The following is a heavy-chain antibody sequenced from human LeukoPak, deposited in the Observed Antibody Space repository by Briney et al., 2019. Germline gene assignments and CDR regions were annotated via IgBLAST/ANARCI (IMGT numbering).Heavy chain of an antibody. CDR2: ISDSDSTI. J-gene: IGHJ3*01. Sequence: GRSLRLSCAASGLTFSAYYMSWIRHAPGKWLEWLPYISDSDSTIYYPYSVKGPFTISRDNAKNSLYLQMHSLRVEDTALYYCARGALAGSWSDFQAFDFWGPGTMVTVSS. D-gene: IGHD6-19*01. V-gene: IGHV3-11*01. CDR3: ARGALAGSWSDFQAFDF. CDR1: GLTFSAYY.